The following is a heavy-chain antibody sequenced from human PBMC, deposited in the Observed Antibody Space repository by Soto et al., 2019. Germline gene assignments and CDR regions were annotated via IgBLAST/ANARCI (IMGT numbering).Heavy chain of an antibody. V-gene: IGHV3-33*01. CDR3: ARDPKDTLHGSGRYYYYYYMDV. J-gene: IGHJ6*03. CDR1: GFTFSSYG. CDR2: IWYDGSNK. Sequence: QVQLVESGGGVVQPGRSLRLSCAASGFTFSSYGMHWVRQAPGKGLEWVAVIWYDGSNKYYADSVKGRFTISRDNSKNTLYLQMNSLRAEDTAVYYCARDPKDTLHGSGRYYYYYYMDVWGKGTTVTVSS. D-gene: IGHD3-10*01.